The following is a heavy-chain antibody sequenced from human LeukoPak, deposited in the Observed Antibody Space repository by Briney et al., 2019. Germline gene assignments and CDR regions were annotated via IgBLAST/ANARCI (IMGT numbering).Heavy chain of an antibody. Sequence: GGSLRLSCAASGFIVSSNYMSWVRQAPGKGLEWVSVIYSGGTTYYADSVKGRFTISRDNSKNTLYLQMNSLRAEDTAVYYCAKDPRVGSRVATPCHWGQGTLVTVSS. CDR1: GFIVSSNY. CDR2: IYSGGTT. V-gene: IGHV3-53*01. CDR3: AKDPRVGSRVATPCH. J-gene: IGHJ4*02. D-gene: IGHD5-24*01.